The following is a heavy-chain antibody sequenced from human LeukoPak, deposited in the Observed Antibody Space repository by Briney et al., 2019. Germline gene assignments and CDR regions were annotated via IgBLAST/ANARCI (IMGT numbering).Heavy chain of an antibody. CDR1: GGSISSYF. J-gene: IGHJ4*02. D-gene: IGHD5-24*01. V-gene: IGHV4-59*01. CDR2: IYYSGRT. Sequence: NSSETLSLTCTVSGGSISSYFWRWLRQPPGKGVEWIGYIYYSGRTNYNPSLKSRVTISVDTSKRQFSLKLSSVTAADTAVYYCAREETATGGFDYWGQGTLVTVSS. CDR3: AREETATGGFDY.